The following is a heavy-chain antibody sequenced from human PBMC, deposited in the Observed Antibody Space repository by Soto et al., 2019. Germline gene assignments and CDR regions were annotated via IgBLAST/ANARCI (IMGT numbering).Heavy chain of an antibody. J-gene: IGHJ4*02. CDR1: GFTFSSYA. D-gene: IGHD2-2*01. CDR2: ISGSGGST. Sequence: GGSLRLSCAASGFTFSSYAMSWVRQAPGKGLEWVSAISGSGGSTYYADSVKGRFTISRDNSKNTLYLQMNSLRAEDTAVYYCAKDLGYCSSTSCYVIDYWGQGTLVTVSS. V-gene: IGHV3-23*01. CDR3: AKDLGYCSSTSCYVIDY.